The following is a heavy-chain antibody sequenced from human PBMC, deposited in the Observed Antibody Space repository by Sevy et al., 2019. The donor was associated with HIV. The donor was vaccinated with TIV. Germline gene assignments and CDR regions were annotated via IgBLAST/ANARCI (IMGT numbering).Heavy chain of an antibody. J-gene: IGHJ4*02. Sequence: GGSLRLSCAASGFTFSSYGMHWVRQAPGKGLEWVAVISYDGSNKYYADSVKGRFTISRDNSKNTLYLQMYSLRAEDTAVYYCAKSRLSGYSYGYVDYWGQGTLVTVSS. CDR1: GFTFSSYG. D-gene: IGHD5-18*01. CDR3: AKSRLSGYSYGYVDY. CDR2: ISYDGSNK. V-gene: IGHV3-30*18.